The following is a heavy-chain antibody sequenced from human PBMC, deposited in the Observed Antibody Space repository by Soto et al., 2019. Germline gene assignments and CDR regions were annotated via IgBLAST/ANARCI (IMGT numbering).Heavy chain of an antibody. CDR1: AGSLSSYY. V-gene: IGHV4-59*01. CDR3: ARGPNHYDCWSGNWLNP. D-gene: IGHD3-3*01. J-gene: IGHJ5*02. CDR2: IYYSGSP. Sequence: PSQRRSLAWILSAGSLSSYYWSWIRQPPREGLEWIGYIYYSGSPTYNPSLRSRATISVDTPKNQLTPKLSAVTAVDTAVYYCARGPNHYDCWSGNWLNPWGQGTLVTVSS.